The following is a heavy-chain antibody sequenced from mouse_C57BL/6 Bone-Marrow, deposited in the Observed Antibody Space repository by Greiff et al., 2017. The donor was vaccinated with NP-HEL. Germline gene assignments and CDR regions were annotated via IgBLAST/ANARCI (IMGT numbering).Heavy chain of an antibody. V-gene: IGHV5-4*03. CDR2: ISDGGSYT. J-gene: IGHJ2*01. CDR3: ARVYGSSLDY. CDR1: GFTFSSYA. D-gene: IGHD1-1*01. Sequence: EVKVVESGGGLVKPGGSLKLSCAASGFTFSSYAMSWVRQTPEKRLEWVATISDGGSYTYYPDNVKGRFTISRDNAKNNLYLQMSHLKSEDTAMYYCARVYGSSLDYWGQGTTLTVSS.